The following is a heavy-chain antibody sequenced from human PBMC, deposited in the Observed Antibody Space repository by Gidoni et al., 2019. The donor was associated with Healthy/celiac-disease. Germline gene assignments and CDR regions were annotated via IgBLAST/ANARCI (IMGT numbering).Heavy chain of an antibody. D-gene: IGHD3-22*01. CDR2: INHSGST. CDR3: ARGPHHVFVSYYYDSSGHARENAFDI. Sequence: QVQLQQWGAGLLKPSETLSLTCAVYGGSFSGYYWSWIRPPPGKGLEWIGEINHSGSTNYNPSLKSRVTISVDTSKNQFSLKLSSVTAADTAVYYCARGPHHVFVSYYYDSSGHARENAFDIWGQGTMVTVSS. V-gene: IGHV4-34*01. J-gene: IGHJ3*02. CDR1: GGSFSGYY.